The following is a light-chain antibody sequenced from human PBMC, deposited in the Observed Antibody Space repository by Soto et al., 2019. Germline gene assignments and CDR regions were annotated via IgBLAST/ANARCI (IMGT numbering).Light chain of an antibody. CDR3: SSCTSSSTCL. CDR2: EVS. V-gene: IGLV2-14*01. Sequence: QSALTQPASVSGSPGQSITISCTGTSSDVGGYDYVSWYQQYPGKAPKLIIYEVSSRPSGVSNRFSGPKSGNTASLTISGLQAEDETDYYCSSCTSSSTCLFGTGTKVTVL. J-gene: IGLJ1*01. CDR1: SSDVGGYDY.